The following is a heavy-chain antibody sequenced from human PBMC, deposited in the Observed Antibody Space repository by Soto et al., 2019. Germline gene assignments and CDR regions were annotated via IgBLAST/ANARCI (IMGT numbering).Heavy chain of an antibody. J-gene: IGHJ4*02. CDR2: INPNSGGT. CDR1: GYTFTGYY. Sequence: GASVKVSCKASGYTFTGYYMHWVRQAPGQGLEWMGWINPNSGGTNYAQKFQGRVTMNRDTSIGTDYMELSRLRSDDTAVYYCAREGGITMVRGVIISGYFGYWGQGTLVTVSS. CDR3: AREGGITMVRGVIISGYFGY. V-gene: IGHV1-2*02. D-gene: IGHD3-10*01.